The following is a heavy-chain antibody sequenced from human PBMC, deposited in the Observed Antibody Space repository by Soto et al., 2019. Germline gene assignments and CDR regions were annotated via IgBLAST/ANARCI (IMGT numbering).Heavy chain of an antibody. V-gene: IGHV3-30-3*01. Sequence: QVQLVESGGGVVQPGRSLRLSCAASGFTFSSYAMHWVHQAPGKGLEWVAVISYDGSNKYYADSVKGRFTISRDNSKNSLYLQMNSLRAEDTAVYYCAVGKLRSGLDYWGQGTLVTVSS. J-gene: IGHJ4*02. CDR2: ISYDGSNK. D-gene: IGHD7-27*01. CDR3: AVGKLRSGLDY. CDR1: GFTFSSYA.